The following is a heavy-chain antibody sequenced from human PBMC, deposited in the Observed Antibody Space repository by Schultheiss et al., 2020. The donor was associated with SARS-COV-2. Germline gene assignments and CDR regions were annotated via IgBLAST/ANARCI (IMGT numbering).Heavy chain of an antibody. CDR1: GGSISSSSYY. CDR3: ARGRGVGVVVVPAAMSLRYGLDV. Sequence: SETLSLTCTVSGGSISSSSYYWGWIRQPPGKGLEWIGSIYYSGSTYYNPSLKSRVTISVDTSKNQFSLKLSSVTAADTAVYSCARGRGVGVVVVPAAMSLRYGLDVWGQGTTVTVSS. V-gene: IGHV4-39*07. D-gene: IGHD2-2*01. CDR2: IYYSGST. J-gene: IGHJ6*02.